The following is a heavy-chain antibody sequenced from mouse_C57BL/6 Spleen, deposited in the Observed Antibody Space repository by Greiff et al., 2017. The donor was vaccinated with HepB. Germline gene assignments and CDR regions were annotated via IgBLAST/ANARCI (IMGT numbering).Heavy chain of an antibody. Sequence: ESGPGLVKPSQSLSLTCSVTGYSITSGYYWHWIRQFPGNKLEWMGYISYDGSNNYNPSLKNRISITRDTSKNQFFLKLNSVTTEDTATYYCARRGDDYDYAMDYWGQGTSVTVSS. D-gene: IGHD2-4*01. J-gene: IGHJ4*01. CDR1: GYSITSGYY. CDR3: ARRGDDYDYAMDY. V-gene: IGHV3-6*01. CDR2: ISYDGSN.